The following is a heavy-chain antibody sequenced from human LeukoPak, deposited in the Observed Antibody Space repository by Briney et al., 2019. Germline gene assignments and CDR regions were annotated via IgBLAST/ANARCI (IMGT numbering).Heavy chain of an antibody. D-gene: IGHD6-19*01. V-gene: IGHV4-59*08. CDR2: IYYSGST. Sequence: KRSETLSPTCTVSGGSISSYYWSWIRQPPGKGLEWIGYIYYSGSTNYNPSLKSRVTISVDTSKNQFSLKLSSVTAADTAVYYCARRARSSGWYYYYYMDVWGKAPTLTLSS. CDR3: ARRARSSGWYYYYYMDV. CDR1: GGSISSYY. J-gene: IGHJ6*03.